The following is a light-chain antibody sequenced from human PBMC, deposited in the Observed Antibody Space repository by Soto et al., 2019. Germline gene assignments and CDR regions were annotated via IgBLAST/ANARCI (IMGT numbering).Light chain of an antibody. V-gene: IGKV3-15*01. CDR1: QSVTSH. CDR2: GAS. CDR3: QQYNSRPT. J-gene: IGKJ2*01. Sequence: EIVLTQSPATLSVSPGESATLSCRASQSVTSHLAWYQQKPGQAPRLLIFGASTRATGIPARFSGSGSGTDLTLTISSLQSEDFAVYYCQQYNSRPTFGQGTKLEIK.